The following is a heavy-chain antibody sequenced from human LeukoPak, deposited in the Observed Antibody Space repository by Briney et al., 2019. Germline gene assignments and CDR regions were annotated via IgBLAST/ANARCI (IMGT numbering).Heavy chain of an antibody. V-gene: IGHV3-53*01. D-gene: IGHD4/OR15-4a*01. CDR1: GFTVSSNS. CDR2: IYSDNT. J-gene: IGHJ4*02. Sequence: PGGSLRLSYTVSGFTVSSNSMSWVRQAPGKGLEWVSFIYSDNTHYSDSVKGRFTISRDNSKNTLYLQMNSLRAEDTAVYYCARRAGAYSHPYDYWGQGTLVTVS. CDR3: ARRAGAYSHPYDY.